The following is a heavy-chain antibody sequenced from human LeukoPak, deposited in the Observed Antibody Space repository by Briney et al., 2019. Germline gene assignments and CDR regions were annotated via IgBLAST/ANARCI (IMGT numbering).Heavy chain of an antibody. CDR2: IYPEDSDT. CDR3: ARLYYDSRGYPDY. D-gene: IGHD3-22*01. V-gene: IGHV5-51*01. Sequence: GESLKISCKGSGFSFTTYWIGWVRQMPGKGLEWMGIIYPEDSDTRYSPSFQGQVTISADKSISTAYLQWSSLKASDTAMYYCARLYYDSRGYPDYWGQGTLVTVSS. J-gene: IGHJ4*02. CDR1: GFSFTTYW.